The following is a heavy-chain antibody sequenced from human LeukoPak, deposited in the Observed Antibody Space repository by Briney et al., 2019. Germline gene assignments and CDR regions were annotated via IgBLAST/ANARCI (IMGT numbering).Heavy chain of an antibody. D-gene: IGHD3-10*01. Sequence: PSETLSLTRAVPGGSISSSSYYWGWIRQPPGKGLEWIGSIYYSGSTYYNPSLKSRVTISVDTSKNQFSLKLSSVTAADTALYYCAYYYNVVFDYLVRGTLVTVSS. CDR3: AYYYNVVFDY. CDR1: GGSISSSSYY. J-gene: IGHJ4*02. CDR2: IYYSGST. V-gene: IGHV4-39*01.